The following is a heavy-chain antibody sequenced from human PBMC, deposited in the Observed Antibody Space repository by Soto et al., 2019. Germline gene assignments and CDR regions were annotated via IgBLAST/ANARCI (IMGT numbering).Heavy chain of an antibody. CDR2: MYYSGST. D-gene: IGHD2-2*01. CDR3: ARDLTRENWFDP. J-gene: IGHJ5*02. Sequence: SETLSLTCTVSGFSISSYYWSWIRQSPGKGLEWIASMYYSGSTKYNPSLKSRVTMSADTSKNQFSLRLSSVIVADTAVYYCARDLTRENWFDPWGQGTPVT. CDR1: GFSISSYY. V-gene: IGHV4-59*01.